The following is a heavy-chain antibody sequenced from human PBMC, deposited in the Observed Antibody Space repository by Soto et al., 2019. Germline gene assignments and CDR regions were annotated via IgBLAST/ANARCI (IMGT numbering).Heavy chain of an antibody. D-gene: IGHD3-3*01. V-gene: IGHV1-69*13. CDR3: ARDRDDFWSGYYESSAAFDI. CDR1: GGTFSSYA. CDR2: IIPIFGTA. J-gene: IGHJ3*02. Sequence: ASVKVSCKASGGTFSSYAISWVRQAPGQGLEWMGGIIPIFGTANYAQKFQGRVTITADESTSTAYMELSSLRSEDTAVYYCARDRDDFWSGYYESSAAFDIWGQGTMVTVS.